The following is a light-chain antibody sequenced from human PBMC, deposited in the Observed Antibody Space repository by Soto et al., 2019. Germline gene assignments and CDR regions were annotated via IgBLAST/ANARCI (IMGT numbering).Light chain of an antibody. CDR1: TSDVGGYSY. CDR2: EVY. CDR3: YSYTSSSSWV. Sequence: QSALTQPASVSGSPGQSITISCTGTTSDVGGYSYVSWYQHHPGKVPKLIIYEVYNRPSGISARFSGSKSDNTASLTISGFQAEDEADYYCYSYTSSSSWVFGGGTKVTVL. J-gene: IGLJ3*02. V-gene: IGLV2-14*01.